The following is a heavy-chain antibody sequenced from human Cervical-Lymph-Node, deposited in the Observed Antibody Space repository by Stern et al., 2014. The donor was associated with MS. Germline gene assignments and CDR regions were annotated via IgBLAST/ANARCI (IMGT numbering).Heavy chain of an antibody. V-gene: IGHV3-21*01. CDR1: GFTFRSYA. CDR3: ARDWNDLFLDY. D-gene: IGHD1-1*01. J-gene: IGHJ4*02. CDR2: ISSSSSYM. Sequence: EVQLVESGGGLVKPGGSLRLSCAASGFTFRSYAMNWVRQAPGKGMEWVSLISSSSSYMYYADSVKGRFTISRDNAKNSLYLQINSLRAEDTAVYYCARDWNDLFLDYWGQGTLVTVSS.